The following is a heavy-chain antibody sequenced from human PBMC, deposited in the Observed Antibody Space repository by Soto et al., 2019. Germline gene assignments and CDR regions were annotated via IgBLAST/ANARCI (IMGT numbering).Heavy chain of an antibody. V-gene: IGHV3-13*01. CDR2: IGTAGDT. CDR3: ARDRASYGMDV. Sequence: GGSLRLSCAASGFTFSSYDMHWVRQATGKGLEWVSAIGTAGDTSYPGSVKGRFTISRENAKNSLYLQMNSLRAGDTSVYYCARDRASYGMDVWGQGTTVTVSS. CDR1: GFTFSSYD. J-gene: IGHJ6*02.